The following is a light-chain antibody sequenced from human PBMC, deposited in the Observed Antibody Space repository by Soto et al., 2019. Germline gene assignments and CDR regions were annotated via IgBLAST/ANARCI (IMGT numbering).Light chain of an antibody. V-gene: IGKV3-20*01. CDR2: GAS. Sequence: EIVLTQSPGTLSLSPGERATLSCRASQRVSSTYLAWYQQKPGQAPRLLIYGASSRATGIPDRFSGSGSATDFTLTISRLEPEDFAVYYCQQYGNSPYTFGQATKREIK. CDR1: QRVSSTY. J-gene: IGKJ2*01. CDR3: QQYGNSPYT.